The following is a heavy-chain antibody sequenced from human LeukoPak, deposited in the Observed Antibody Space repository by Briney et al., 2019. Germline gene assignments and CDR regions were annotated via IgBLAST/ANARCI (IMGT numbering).Heavy chain of an antibody. CDR2: IYYSGST. CDR3: AKGGSYRSQPYFDY. Sequence: SETLSLTCTVSGGSISSYYWNWTRQPPGKGLEWIGYIYYSGSTNYNPSLKSRVTISLDTSKNQFSLKLSSVTAADTAVYYCAKGGSYRSQPYFDYWGQGTPVTVSS. CDR1: GGSISSYY. V-gene: IGHV4-59*01. J-gene: IGHJ4*02. D-gene: IGHD3-16*02.